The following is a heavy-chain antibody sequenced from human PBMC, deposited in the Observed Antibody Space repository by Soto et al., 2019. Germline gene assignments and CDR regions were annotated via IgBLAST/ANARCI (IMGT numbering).Heavy chain of an antibody. Sequence: VQLVQSGPEVKKPGASVRVSCKASGYTFTNFAVTWVRQAPGQGLEWIGWISAYNGRTDYAERVQGRLTLTVDTSTDTAYMDLASLRSDDTANYYCARSAIFGVLIIEGGGDFWCQGTLVTVSS. J-gene: IGHJ4*02. CDR1: GYTFTNFA. CDR3: ARSAIFGVLIIEGGGDF. D-gene: IGHD3-3*01. V-gene: IGHV1-18*04. CDR2: ISAYNGRT.